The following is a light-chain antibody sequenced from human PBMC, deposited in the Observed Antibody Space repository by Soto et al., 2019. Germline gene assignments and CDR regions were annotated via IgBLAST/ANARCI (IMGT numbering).Light chain of an antibody. CDR2: DAS. J-gene: IGKJ1*01. V-gene: IGKV1-5*01. CDR1: QSISSW. CDR3: QQYGSSTRA. Sequence: DIQMTQSPSTLSASVGDRVTITCRASQSISSWLAWYQQKPGKAPNLLIYDASSLESGVPSRFSGSGSGTEFTLTISRLEPEDFAVYYCQQYGSSTRAFGQGTKVEIK.